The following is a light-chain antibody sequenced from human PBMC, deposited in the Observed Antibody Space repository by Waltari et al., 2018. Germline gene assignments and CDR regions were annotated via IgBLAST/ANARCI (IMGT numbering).Light chain of an antibody. CDR2: GNK. J-gene: IGLJ2*01. CDR3: QSYDSSLRGSL. V-gene: IGLV1-40*01. Sequence: QSGLTQPPSVSGAPGQRVTISCTGSSSNLGAGSDVHWYHVLPGTAPKLLIYGNKNRPSGVADRFSGSKSGTSASLAITGLQAEDEADYYCQSYDSSLRGSLFGGGTKLTVL. CDR1: SSNLGAGSD.